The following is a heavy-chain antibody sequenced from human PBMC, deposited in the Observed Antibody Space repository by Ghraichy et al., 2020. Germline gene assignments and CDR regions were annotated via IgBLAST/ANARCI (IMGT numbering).Heavy chain of an antibody. CDR1: GYTFTSYA. CDR2: INAGNGNT. CDR3: ARVVGSYYPDDAFDI. V-gene: IGHV1-3*01. Sequence: ASVKVSCKASGYTFTSYAMHWVRQAPGQRLEWMGWINAGNGNTKYSQKFQGRVTITRDTSASTAYMELSSLRSEDTAVYYCARVVGSYYPDDAFDIWGQGTMVTVSS. D-gene: IGHD1-26*01. J-gene: IGHJ3*02.